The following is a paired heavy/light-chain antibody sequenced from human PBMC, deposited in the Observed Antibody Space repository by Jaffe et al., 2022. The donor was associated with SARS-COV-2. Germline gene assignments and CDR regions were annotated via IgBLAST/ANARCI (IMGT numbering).Light chain of an antibody. CDR3: CSYADRYPVV. Sequence: QSALTQPHSVSGSPGQSVTISCTGTSSDIGGYDSVSWYQQHPGKAPELMIYDVSKRPSGVPDRFSGSKSGNTASLTISGLQAEDEADYYCCSYADRYPVVFGTGTKVTVL. CDR2: DVS. CDR1: SSDIGGYDS. V-gene: IGLV2-11*01. J-gene: IGLJ1*01.
Heavy chain of an antibody. V-gene: IGHV3-33*01. CDR3: ARDRATSYFDY. J-gene: IGHJ4*02. CDR2: IRYDGSNQ. Sequence: QVQLVESGGGVVQPGRSLRLSCAASRFTFKNFGMHWVRQAPGKGLEWVAFIRYDGSNQYYADSVKGRFTISRDDSRNTLYLQMNSLRADDTAVYYCARDRATSYFDYWGLGTLVTVPS. CDR1: RFTFKNFG.